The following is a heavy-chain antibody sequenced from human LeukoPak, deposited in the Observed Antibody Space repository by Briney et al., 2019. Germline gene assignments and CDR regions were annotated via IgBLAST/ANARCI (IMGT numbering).Heavy chain of an antibody. CDR2: ISSSGSTI. D-gene: IGHD4-17*01. CDR3: ASFPLLMTTVTTGDV. CDR1: GFPFSSYE. V-gene: IGHV3-48*03. Sequence: PPGGSLRLSCAASGFPFSSYEMNWVRQAPGKGLEWVSYISSSGSTIYYADSVKGRFTISRDNAKNSLYLQMNSLRAEDTAVYYCASFPLLMTTVTTGDVWGKGTTVTISS. J-gene: IGHJ6*04.